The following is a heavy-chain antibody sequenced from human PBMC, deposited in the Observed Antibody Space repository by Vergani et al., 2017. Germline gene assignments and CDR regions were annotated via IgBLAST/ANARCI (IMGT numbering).Heavy chain of an antibody. Sequence: QLQLQESGPGLVKPSETLSLTFPVSFGSISILLYSLVWILHPPGPFLAWIGSIYYSGSTYYNPSLKSRVTISVDTSKNQFSLKLSSVTAADTAVYYPLVVPAAKHPAAGPAEVLDWFDPWGQGTLVTVSS. D-gene: IGHD2-2*01. CDR3: LVVPAAKHPAAGPAEVLDWFDP. CDR2: IYYSGST. V-gene: IGHV4-39*01. CDR1: FGSISILLYS. J-gene: IGHJ5*02.